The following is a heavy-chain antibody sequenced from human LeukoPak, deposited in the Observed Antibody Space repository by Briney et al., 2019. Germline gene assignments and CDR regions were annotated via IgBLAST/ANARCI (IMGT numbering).Heavy chain of an antibody. D-gene: IGHD3-22*01. CDR1: GGSISSGDYY. CDR2: IYYSGST. Sequence: SETLSLTCTVSGGSISSGDYYWSWIRQPPGKGLEWIGYIYYSGSTNYNPSLKSRVTISVDKSKNQFSLKLSSVTAADTAVYYCARGSSGDYYDSSGYYLPSWGQGTLVTVSS. J-gene: IGHJ4*02. CDR3: ARGSSGDYYDSSGYYLPS. V-gene: IGHV4-30-4*01.